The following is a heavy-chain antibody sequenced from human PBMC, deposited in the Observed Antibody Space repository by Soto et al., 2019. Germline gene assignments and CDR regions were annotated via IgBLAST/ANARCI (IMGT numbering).Heavy chain of an antibody. J-gene: IGHJ4*02. D-gene: IGHD3-10*01. CDR3: GTRRGGGGY. V-gene: IGHV3-23*01. CDR1: GFTFSSYA. Sequence: DVQLLESGGGLVQPEGSLRLSCAASGFTFSSYAMGWVRQGPGKGLEWVAVVSIGGSTHYADSVRGRFTISRNNSKNPLYLQRNSRRAADPAVYCWGTRRGGGGYWGQGTLVTVSS. CDR2: VSIGGST.